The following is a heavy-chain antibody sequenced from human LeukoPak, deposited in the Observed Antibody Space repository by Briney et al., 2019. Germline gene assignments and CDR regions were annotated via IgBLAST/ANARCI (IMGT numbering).Heavy chain of an antibody. CDR2: MNPNSGNT. Sequence: ASVKVSCKASGYTFTSYDINWVRQATGQGLEWMGWMNPNSGNTGYAQKFQGRVTITRNTSISTAYMELSSLRSEDTAVYYRARGNNYDFWSGYYKRYYFDYWGQGTLVTVSS. J-gene: IGHJ4*02. V-gene: IGHV1-8*03. CDR1: GYTFTSYD. D-gene: IGHD3-3*01. CDR3: ARGNNYDFWSGYYKRYYFDY.